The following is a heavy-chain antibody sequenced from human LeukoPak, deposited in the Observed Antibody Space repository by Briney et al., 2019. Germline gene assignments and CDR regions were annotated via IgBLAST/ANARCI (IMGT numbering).Heavy chain of an antibody. CDR1: GYTFTGYY. J-gene: IGHJ4*02. CDR3: ARDDAAAAGSYFDY. CDR2: INPNRGGT. V-gene: IGHV1-2*02. Sequence: ASVKVSCKASGYTFTGYYIHWVRQAPGQGLEWMGWINPNRGGTNYALKFQGRVTMTRDTSVSTAYMDLSSLRSDDTAVYYCARDDAAAAGSYFDYWGQGTLVTVSS. D-gene: IGHD6-13*01.